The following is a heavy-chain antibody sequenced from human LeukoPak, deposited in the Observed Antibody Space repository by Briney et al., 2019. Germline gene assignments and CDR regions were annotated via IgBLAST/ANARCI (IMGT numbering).Heavy chain of an antibody. CDR1: GGIFSSYA. Sequence: SVKVCCKAFGGIFSSYAISWVRQASGQGLEWRGGIIPIFGTENYAQKFQGRVTITTDESTSTAYMELSSLRSEDTAVYHCARSSDFWSDFFLFDYWGQGTLVTVSS. J-gene: IGHJ4*02. D-gene: IGHD3-3*01. CDR3: ARSSDFWSDFFLFDY. V-gene: IGHV1-69*05. CDR2: IIPIFGTE.